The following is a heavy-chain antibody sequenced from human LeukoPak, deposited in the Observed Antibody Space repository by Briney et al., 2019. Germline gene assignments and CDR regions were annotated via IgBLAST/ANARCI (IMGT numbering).Heavy chain of an antibody. Sequence: GGSLRLSCAASGFPFNAYSVNWVRQAPGKGLEWVSYISNSNIYYAESVKGRFTISRDNAKNSLYLEMNSLRAEDTAVYYCARDHNWGFDYWGQGILVTVSS. CDR3: ARDHNWGFDY. V-gene: IGHV3-21*05. CDR1: GFPFNAYS. CDR2: ISNSNI. D-gene: IGHD7-27*01. J-gene: IGHJ4*02.